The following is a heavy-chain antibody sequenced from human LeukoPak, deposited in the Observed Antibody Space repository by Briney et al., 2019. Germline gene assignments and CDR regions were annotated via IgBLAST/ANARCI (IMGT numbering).Heavy chain of an antibody. CDR2: ISTSNSYR. V-gene: IGHV3-21*01. D-gene: IGHD5-18*01. Sequence: GGSLRLSCAASGFTFSGYSMTWVRQAPGKGLEWVSSISTSNSYRYYADSVKGRFTISRDNAKNSPYLQMNSLRAEDTAVYYCAREEGQLAVWGQGTLVTVSS. J-gene: IGHJ4*02. CDR3: AREEGQLAV. CDR1: GFTFSGYS.